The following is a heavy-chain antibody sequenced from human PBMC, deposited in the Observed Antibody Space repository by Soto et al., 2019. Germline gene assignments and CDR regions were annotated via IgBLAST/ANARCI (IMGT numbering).Heavy chain of an antibody. V-gene: IGHV1-18*01. CDR2: ISAYNGNT. J-gene: IGHJ4*02. CDR3: AVNPLWPYNWNTMDY. D-gene: IGHD1-1*01. CDR1: GYTFTSYG. Sequence: QVQLVQSGAEVKKPGASVKVSCKASGYTFTSYGISWVRQAPGQGLEWMGWISAYNGNTNYAQKLQGRVTMTTDTSTSKAYMELRSLRSDDTAVYYCAVNPLWPYNWNTMDYWGQGTLVTVSS.